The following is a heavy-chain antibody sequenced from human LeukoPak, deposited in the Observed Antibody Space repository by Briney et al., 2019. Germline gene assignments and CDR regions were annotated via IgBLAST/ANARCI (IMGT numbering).Heavy chain of an antibody. J-gene: IGHJ4*02. CDR1: GGTFSSYA. Sequence: ASVKVSCKASGGTFSSYAISWVRQAPGQGLEWMGWISAYNGNTNYAQKLQGRVTMTTDTSTSTAYMELRSLRSDDTAVYYCARVPRDRIAGDYWGQGTLVTVSS. D-gene: IGHD6-13*01. CDR3: ARVPRDRIAGDY. V-gene: IGHV1-18*01. CDR2: ISAYNGNT.